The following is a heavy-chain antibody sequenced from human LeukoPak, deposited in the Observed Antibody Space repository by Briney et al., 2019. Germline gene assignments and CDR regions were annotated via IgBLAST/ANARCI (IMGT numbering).Heavy chain of an antibody. J-gene: IGHJ6*02. CDR1: GGSFSGYY. V-gene: IGHV4-34*01. CDR3: ARGGRTTIFGVVITKLHYYYGMDV. Sequence: PSETLSLTCAVYGGSFSGYYWSWIRQPPGKGLEWIGEINHSGSTNYNPSLKSRVTISVDTSKNQFSLKLSSVTAADTAVYYCARGGRTTIFGVVITKLHYYYGMDVWGQGTTVTVSS. CDR2: INHSGST. D-gene: IGHD3-3*01.